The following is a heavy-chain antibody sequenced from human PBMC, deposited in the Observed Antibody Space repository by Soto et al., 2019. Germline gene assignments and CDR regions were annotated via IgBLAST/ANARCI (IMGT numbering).Heavy chain of an antibody. V-gene: IGHV4-59*01. CDR3: ASAGNYFGTGYQFDY. J-gene: IGHJ4*02. Sequence: QVQLQESGPGLVKPSETLSLTCTVSGGSIGDYYWTWIRQPPGKGLEWIGFIYYTGSTDYNPSLKSRVAISVDTSKHQFSLKLSSVTAADTAIYYCASAGNYFGTGYQFDYWGQGTLVTVSS. CDR1: GGSIGDYY. CDR2: IYYTGST. D-gene: IGHD1-1*01.